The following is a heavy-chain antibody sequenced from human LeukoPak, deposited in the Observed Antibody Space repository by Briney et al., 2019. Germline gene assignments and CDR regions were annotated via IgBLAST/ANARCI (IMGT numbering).Heavy chain of an antibody. CDR1: GYTFTGSY. J-gene: IGHJ5*02. Sequence: APVKVSCYAAGYTFTGSYIRSGREAPRHGRGWRGWFHPKSGGTNYAQKFQGRVTLTRDTSISTAYMELSRLRSDDTTVYCCARDRVTMVRGVIRWLDPWGQGTLVTVSS. D-gene: IGHD3-10*01. CDR2: FHPKSGGT. CDR3: ARDRVTMVRGVIRWLDP. V-gene: IGHV1-2*02.